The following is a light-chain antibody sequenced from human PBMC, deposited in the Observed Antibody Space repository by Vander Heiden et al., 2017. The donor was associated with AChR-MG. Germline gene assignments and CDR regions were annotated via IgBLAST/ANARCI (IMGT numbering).Light chain of an antibody. J-gene: IGKJ3*01. CDR2: AAS. Sequence: DIQMTQSPSSLSASVGDRVTVTCRASQTITIYLNWFQQKPGKAPKLLIHAASSLQRGVPSRFSGSGSGTDFTLTINNLQPEDFATYYCQQSDSPPFTFGHGTKVDMK. V-gene: IGKV1-39*01. CDR1: QTITIY. CDR3: QQSDSPPFT.